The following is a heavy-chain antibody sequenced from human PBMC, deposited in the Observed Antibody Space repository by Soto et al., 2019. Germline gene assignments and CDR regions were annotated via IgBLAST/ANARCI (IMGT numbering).Heavy chain of an antibody. CDR1: EFTFSSYG. V-gene: IGHV3-30*18. D-gene: IGHD1-1*01. CDR3: AKDLSLERPRGRYGMDV. J-gene: IGHJ6*02. Sequence: PGGSLRLSCAASEFTFSSYGMHWVRQAPGKGLEWVAVISYDGSKKYYADSVKGRFTISRDNSKNTLYLQMNSLRAEDTAAYYCAKDLSLERPRGRYGMDVWGQGTTVTVSS. CDR2: ISYDGSKK.